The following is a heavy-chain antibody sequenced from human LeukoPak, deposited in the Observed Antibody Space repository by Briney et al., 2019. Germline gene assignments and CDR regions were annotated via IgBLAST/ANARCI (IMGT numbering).Heavy chain of an antibody. V-gene: IGHV3-21*01. CDR3: ARDNGDVVAPLLDV. CDR1: GFTFSNYP. J-gene: IGHJ6*04. D-gene: IGHD2-21*01. Sequence: GGSLRLSCAASGFTFSNYPLNWVRQAPGKGLEWVSSISISSAYIYYADSVEGRFTISRDDAKNALFLQMNSLRAEDTARYYCARDNGDVVAPLLDVWGKGTTVTISS. CDR2: ISISSAYI.